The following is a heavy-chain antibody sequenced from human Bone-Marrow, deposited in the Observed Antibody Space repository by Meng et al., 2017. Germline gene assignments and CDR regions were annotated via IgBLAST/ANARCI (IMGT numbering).Heavy chain of an antibody. CDR2: INHSGST. V-gene: IGHV4-34*01. CDR1: VGFFSGYY. J-gene: IGHJ1*01. Sequence: VLFNPWMTLPFLCAFTVGFFSGYYRSWIRQPPGKGLEWIGEINHSGSTNNTPSLKSRVTISVDTSKNQFSLKLSSVTAADTAVYYCARGRSSGWYRPEYFQHWGQGTLVTVSS. CDR3: ARGRSSGWYRPEYFQH. D-gene: IGHD6-19*01.